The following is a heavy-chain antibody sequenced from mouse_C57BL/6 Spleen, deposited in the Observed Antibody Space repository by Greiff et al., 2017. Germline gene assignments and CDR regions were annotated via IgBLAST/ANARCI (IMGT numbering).Heavy chain of an antibody. J-gene: IGHJ4*01. CDR2: ISSGGDYI. V-gene: IGHV5-9-1*02. D-gene: IGHD1-1*02. CDR3: TREGYGPHAMDY. Sequence: EVKLVESGEGLVKPGGSLKLSCAASGFTFSSYAMSWVRQTPEKRLEWVAYISSGGDYIYYADTVKGRFTISRDNARNTLYLQMSSLKSEDTAMYYCTREGYGPHAMDYWGQGTSVTVSS. CDR1: GFTFSSYA.